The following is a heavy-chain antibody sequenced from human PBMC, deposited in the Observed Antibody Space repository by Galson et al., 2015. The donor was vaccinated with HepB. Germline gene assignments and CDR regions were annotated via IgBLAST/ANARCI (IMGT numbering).Heavy chain of an antibody. CDR3: ATARPPPLYSSSSSTVYYYGMDV. Sequence: SVKVSCKVSGYTLTELSMHWVRQAPGKGLEWMGGFDPEDGETIYAQKFQGRVTMTEDTSTDTAYMELSSLRSEDTAVYYCATARPPPLYSSSSSTVYYYGMDVWGQGTTVTVSS. CDR1: GYTLTELS. V-gene: IGHV1-24*01. D-gene: IGHD6-13*01. J-gene: IGHJ6*02. CDR2: FDPEDGET.